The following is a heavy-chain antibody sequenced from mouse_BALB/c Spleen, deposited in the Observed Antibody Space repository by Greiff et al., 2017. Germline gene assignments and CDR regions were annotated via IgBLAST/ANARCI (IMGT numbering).Heavy chain of an antibody. CDR2: ISNLAYSI. CDR3: ARSNGNFYAMDY. CDR1: GFTFSDYG. V-gene: IGHV5-15*02. J-gene: IGHJ4*01. D-gene: IGHD2-1*01. Sequence: DVHLVESGGGLVQPGGSRKLSCAASGFTFSDYGMAWVRQAPGKGPEWVAFISNLAYSIYYADTVTGRFTISRENAKNTLYLEMSSLRSEDTAMYYCARSNGNFYAMDYWGQGTSVTVSS.